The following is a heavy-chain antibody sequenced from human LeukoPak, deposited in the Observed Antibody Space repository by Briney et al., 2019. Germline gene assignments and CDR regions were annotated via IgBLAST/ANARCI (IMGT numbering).Heavy chain of an antibody. Sequence: SVKVSCKASGGTFSSYAISWVRQDPGQGLEWMGGIIPIFGTANYAQKFQGRVTINADESTSTAYMELSSVRSKDTAVYYCARVNCGGDCYSDRGAFDIWGQGTMVTVSS. CDR1: GGTFSSYA. CDR3: ARVNCGGDCYSDRGAFDI. J-gene: IGHJ3*02. D-gene: IGHD2-21*02. V-gene: IGHV1-69*13. CDR2: IIPIFGTA.